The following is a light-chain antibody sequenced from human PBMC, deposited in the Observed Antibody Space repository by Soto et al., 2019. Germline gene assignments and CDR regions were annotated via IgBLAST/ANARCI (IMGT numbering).Light chain of an antibody. J-gene: IGLJ1*01. V-gene: IGLV1-40*01. CDR3: ISYTSSSTYV. Sequence: QAVVTQPPSVSGAPGQRVTISCTGSTSNIGAGYDVHWYQQLPGTAPKLLIYANSNRPSGVPDRFSGSKSGTSASLAITGLQAEDEADYYCISYTSSSTYVFGTGTKLTVL. CDR2: ANS. CDR1: TSNIGAGYD.